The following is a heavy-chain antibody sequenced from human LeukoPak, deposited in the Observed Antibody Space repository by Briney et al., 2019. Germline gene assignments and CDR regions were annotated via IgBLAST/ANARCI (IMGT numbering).Heavy chain of an antibody. Sequence: GGSLRLSCAASGFIFSSYNMNWVRRAPGKGLEWVSSISSRSSSIYYADSVKGRFTISRDNAKNSLYLQMNSLRAEDTAVYYCARESGSSIAARRGVDYWGQGTLVTVSS. V-gene: IGHV3-21*01. CDR1: GFIFSSYN. D-gene: IGHD6-6*01. CDR2: ISSRSSSI. J-gene: IGHJ4*02. CDR3: ARESGSSIAARRGVDY.